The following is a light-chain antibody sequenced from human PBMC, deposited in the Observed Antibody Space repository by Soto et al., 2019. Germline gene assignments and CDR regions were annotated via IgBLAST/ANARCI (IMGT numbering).Light chain of an antibody. J-gene: IGLJ1*01. CDR3: AAWDDSLNGRV. CDR2: SNT. CDR1: SSNIGNYS. V-gene: IGLV1-44*01. Sequence: QSVLTQPPSASGTPGQRVTISCSGGSSNIGNYSVNWYQHLPGTAPELLIYSNTQRPSGVPDRFSGSKSGTSASLAISGLQSEDEADYYCAAWDDSLNGRVFGNGTKVTVL.